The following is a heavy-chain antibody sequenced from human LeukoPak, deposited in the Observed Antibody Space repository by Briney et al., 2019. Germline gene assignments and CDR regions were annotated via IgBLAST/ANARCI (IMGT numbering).Heavy chain of an antibody. CDR2: IYYSGST. Sequence: SETLSLTCTVSGGSISSSSYYWGWIRQPPGEGLEWIGSIYYSGSTYYNPSLKSRVTISVDTSKNQFSLKLSSVTAADTAVYYCARLLLWHHFDYWGQGTLVTVSS. CDR1: GGSISSSSYY. V-gene: IGHV4-39*07. J-gene: IGHJ4*02. D-gene: IGHD3-10*01. CDR3: ARLLLWHHFDY.